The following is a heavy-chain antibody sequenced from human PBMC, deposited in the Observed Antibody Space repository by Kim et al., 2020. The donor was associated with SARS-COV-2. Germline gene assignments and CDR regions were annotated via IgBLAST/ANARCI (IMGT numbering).Heavy chain of an antibody. CDR1: GFTSSSYG. V-gene: IGHV3-33*01. Sequence: GGSLRLSCAASGFTSSSYGMHWVRQAPGKGLEWVAVIWYDGSNKYYADYVKGRFTISRDNSKNTLYLQMNSLRAEDTAVYYCARDGSSSWYSYYFDYWGQGTLVTVSS. CDR2: IWYDGSNK. J-gene: IGHJ4*02. CDR3: ARDGSSSWYSYYFDY. D-gene: IGHD6-13*01.